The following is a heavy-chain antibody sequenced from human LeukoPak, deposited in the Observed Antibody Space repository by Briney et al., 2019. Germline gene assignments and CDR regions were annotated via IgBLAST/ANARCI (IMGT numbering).Heavy chain of an antibody. CDR2: ISNSGST. D-gene: IGHD7-27*01. J-gene: IGHJ4*02. V-gene: IGHV4-59*01. CDR3: ARGEPNWGFDY. CDR1: GGSMSIYY. Sequence: SSETLSLTCTVSGGSMSIYYRNWIRQPPGMGLEWIGYISNSGSTYYNPSLKSRVTISVDTAKTQLSLRLSSLTAAGTAVYYCARGEPNWGFDYWGQGTLVTVSS.